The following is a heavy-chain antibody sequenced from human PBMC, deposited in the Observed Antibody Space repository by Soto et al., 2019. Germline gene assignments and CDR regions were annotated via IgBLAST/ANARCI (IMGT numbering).Heavy chain of an antibody. CDR1: GFTFSSDA. CDR3: AKDRRTSRGDPIDY. V-gene: IGHV3-23*01. D-gene: IGHD2-2*01. Sequence: GGSLRLSCAASGFTFSSDAMSWVRQAPGKGLEWVSAISGSGGSTHYADSVKGRFTISRDNSKNTLYLQMNSLRAEDTAVYYCAKDRRTSRGDPIDYWGQGTLVTVSS. CDR2: ISGSGGST. J-gene: IGHJ4*02.